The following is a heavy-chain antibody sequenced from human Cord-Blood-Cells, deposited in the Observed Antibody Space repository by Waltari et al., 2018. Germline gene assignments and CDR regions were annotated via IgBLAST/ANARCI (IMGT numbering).Heavy chain of an antibody. V-gene: IGHV2-5*02. J-gene: IGHJ2*01. D-gene: IGHD7-27*01. CDR2: IYWDDDK. CDR1: GFSLSTRGVG. Sequence: QITLKESGPTLVKPTQTLTLTCTFSGFSLSTRGVGVGWIRQPPGKALEWLALIYWDDDKRYSPSLKSRLTITKDTSKNQVVLTMTNMDPVDTATYYCAHLTGDDWYFDLWGRGTLVTVSS. CDR3: AHLTGDDWYFDL.